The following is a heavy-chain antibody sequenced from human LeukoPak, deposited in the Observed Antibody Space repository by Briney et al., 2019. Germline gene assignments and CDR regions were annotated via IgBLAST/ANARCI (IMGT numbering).Heavy chain of an antibody. V-gene: IGHV3-66*02. D-gene: IGHD6-19*01. J-gene: IGHJ4*02. CDR2: IYSGGNT. Sequence: GGSLRLSCAASGFTVSSNYMSWVRQAPGKGLEWVSVIYSGGNTYYADSVKGRFTISRDDSKNTLYLQMNSLRAEDTAVYYCARDEGGWNFDYWGQGTLVTVSS. CDR3: ARDEGGWNFDY. CDR1: GFTVSSNY.